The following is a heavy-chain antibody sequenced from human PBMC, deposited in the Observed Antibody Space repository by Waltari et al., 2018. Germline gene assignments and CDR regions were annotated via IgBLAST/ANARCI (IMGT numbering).Heavy chain of an antibody. J-gene: IGHJ6*02. D-gene: IGHD5-18*01. CDR3: AREDSYGYSVYYYYGMDV. V-gene: IGHV4-4*08. CDR2: IYTSGST. Sequence: VQLLESGGGLVQPGGSLRLSCAASGFTFSSYAMSWVRQAPGKGLEWIGRIYTSGSTNYNPSLKSRVTISVDTSKNQFSLKLSSVTAADTAVYYCAREDSYGYSVYYYYGMDVWGQGTTVTVSS. CDR1: GFTFSSYA.